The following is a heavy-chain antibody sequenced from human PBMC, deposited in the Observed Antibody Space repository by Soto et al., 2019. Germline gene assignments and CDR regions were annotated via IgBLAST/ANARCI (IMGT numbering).Heavy chain of an antibody. CDR1: GFTFSSYA. Sequence: GGSLRLSCAASGFTFSSYAMSWVRQAPGKGLEWVSAISGSGGSTYYADSVKGRFTISRDNSKNTLYLQMNSLRAEDTAVYYCAKVSVGIVVVTAPNWFDPWGQGTLVTVSS. CDR2: ISGSGGST. D-gene: IGHD2-21*02. CDR3: AKVSVGIVVVTAPNWFDP. V-gene: IGHV3-23*01. J-gene: IGHJ5*02.